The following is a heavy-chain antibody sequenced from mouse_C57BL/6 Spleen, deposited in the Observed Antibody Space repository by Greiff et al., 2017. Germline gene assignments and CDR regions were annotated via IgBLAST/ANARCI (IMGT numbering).Heavy chain of an antibody. CDR2: INRRNGGT. D-gene: IGHD2-4*01. CDR1: GYTFTSYW. Sequence: QVQLQQPGTELVKPGASVKLSCNASGYTFTSYWMHWVKQKPGQGLEWIGNINRRNGGTNNNEKFKSKATLTVDKSSSTAYMKLISLASEDSAVYYCARGYDYEGYWGQGTTLTVSS. V-gene: IGHV1-53*01. J-gene: IGHJ2*01. CDR3: ARGYDYEGY.